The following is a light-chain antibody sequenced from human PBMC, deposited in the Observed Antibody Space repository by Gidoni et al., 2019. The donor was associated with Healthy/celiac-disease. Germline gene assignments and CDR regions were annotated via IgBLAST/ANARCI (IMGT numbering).Light chain of an antibody. CDR3: SSYTSSSTQV. CDR2: DVS. V-gene: IGLV2-14*03. Sequence: QSALTQPASVSVSPGQSITISCTGTSSDVGGYNYVSWYQQHPGKAPKLMIYDVSNRPSGVSNRFSGSKSGNTASLTISVLQAEDEADYYCSSYTSSSTQVFGTGTKVTVL. J-gene: IGLJ1*01. CDR1: SSDVGGYNY.